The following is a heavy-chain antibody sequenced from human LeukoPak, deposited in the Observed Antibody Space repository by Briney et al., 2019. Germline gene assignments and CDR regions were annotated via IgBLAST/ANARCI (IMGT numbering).Heavy chain of an antibody. D-gene: IGHD2-15*01. CDR3: AKDLGVIVVVVAARSSFDY. CDR2: ISGSGGGT. J-gene: IGHJ4*02. V-gene: IGHV3-23*01. Sequence: GGSLRLACAASGFTFSSYAMSWVRQAPGEGLEWVSAISGSGGGTYYADSVKGRFTISRDNSKNTLYLQMNSLRAEDTAVYYCAKDLGVIVVVVAARSSFDYWGEGTLVTVSS. CDR1: GFTFSSYA.